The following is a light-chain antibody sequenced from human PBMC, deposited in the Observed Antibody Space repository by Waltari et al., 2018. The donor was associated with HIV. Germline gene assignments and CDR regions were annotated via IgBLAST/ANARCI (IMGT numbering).Light chain of an antibody. J-gene: IGLJ3*02. Sequence: QSALTQPASISASPGQTISITCRGTSDDVGLYNFVSLYRQKLGTAPQLTLYVYSTRPSGGDSRFTGSKSGNTASLTISGLLTEDEADYYCSSYTVSHTLVFGGGTKLTVL. CDR2: VYS. CDR1: SDDVGLYNF. CDR3: SSYTVSHTLV. V-gene: IGLV2-14*03.